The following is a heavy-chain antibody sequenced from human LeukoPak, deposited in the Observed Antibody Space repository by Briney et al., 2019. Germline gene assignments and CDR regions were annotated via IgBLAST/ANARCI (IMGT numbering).Heavy chain of an antibody. CDR1: GGSFSGYH. V-gene: IGHV4-34*01. Sequence: SETLSLTCAVYGGSFSGYHWSWIRQPPGKGLEWIGEINHSGSTNYNPSLKSRVTISVDTSKNQFSLKLSSVTAADTAVYYCARNSSPYYYYYYMDVWGKGTTVTVSS. J-gene: IGHJ6*03. CDR2: INHSGST. D-gene: IGHD4-23*01. CDR3: ARNSSPYYYYYYMDV.